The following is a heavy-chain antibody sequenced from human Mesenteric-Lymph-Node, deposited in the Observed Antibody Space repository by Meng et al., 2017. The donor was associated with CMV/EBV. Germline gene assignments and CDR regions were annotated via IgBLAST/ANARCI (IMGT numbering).Heavy chain of an antibody. D-gene: IGHD2-2*01. V-gene: IGHV3-23*03. CDR1: GFTFSSYA. Sequence: GGSLRLSCAASGFTFSSYAMSWVRQAPGKGLEWVSVIYSGGSSTYFADSVKGRFTISRDNSKNTLYLQMNSLRAEDTAVYYCAKTMGGYCSSTSCYYYYGMDVWGQGTTVTVSS. CDR3: AKTMGGYCSSTSCYYYYGMDV. CDR2: IYSGGSST. J-gene: IGHJ6*02.